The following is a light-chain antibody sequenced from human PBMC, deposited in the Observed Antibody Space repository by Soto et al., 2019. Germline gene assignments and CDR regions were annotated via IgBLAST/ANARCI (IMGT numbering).Light chain of an antibody. J-gene: IGKJ3*01. CDR2: DVS. CDR1: QSVSNNY. CDR3: QQYGGSPIFT. V-gene: IGKV3-20*01. Sequence: EIVLTQSPGTLSLSPGERATLSCRASQSVSNNYLAWYQQKPGQAPRLLIYDVSSRATGIQDRFSGSGSGTDFTLTISRLEPEDFAVYYCQQYGGSPIFTFCPGTTVDIK.